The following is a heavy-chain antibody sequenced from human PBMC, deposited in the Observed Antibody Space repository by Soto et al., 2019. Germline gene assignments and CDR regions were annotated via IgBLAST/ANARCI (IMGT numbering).Heavy chain of an antibody. D-gene: IGHD3-10*01. Sequence: SVKVSCKASGGTFSSYAISWVRQAPGQGLEWMGGIIPIFGTANYAQKFQGRVTITADESTSTAYMELSSLRSEDTAVYYGARGRMSGYGMDVWGKGTTVTVAS. V-gene: IGHV1-69*13. CDR3: ARGRMSGYGMDV. CDR1: GGTFSSYA. J-gene: IGHJ6*04. CDR2: IIPIFGTA.